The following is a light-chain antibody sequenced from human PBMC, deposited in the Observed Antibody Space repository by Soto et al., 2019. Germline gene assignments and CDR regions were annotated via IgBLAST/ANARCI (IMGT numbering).Light chain of an antibody. CDR1: QSVSSSY. V-gene: IGKV3D-15*01. CDR2: AAS. Sequence: EIVLTQSPGTLSLSPGERATLSCRASQSVSSSYLVWYQQKPGQAPRLLIYAASRRATGIPARFSGSGSGTEFTLTISSLQSEDFAVYYCQQYNNWPPITFGQGTRLEI. J-gene: IGKJ5*01. CDR3: QQYNNWPPIT.